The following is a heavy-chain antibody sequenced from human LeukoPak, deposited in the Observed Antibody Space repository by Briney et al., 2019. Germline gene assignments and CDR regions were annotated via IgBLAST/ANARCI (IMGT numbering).Heavy chain of an antibody. CDR2: VYHSGST. CDR1: GGSISSGAYS. Sequence: ASQTLSLTCAVSGGSISSGAYSWSWIRQPPGKGLEWIGYVYHSGSTYYNPSLKSRVTISVDRSKNQFSLKLSSVTAADTAVYYCAREITAAFDIWGQGTMVTVSS. J-gene: IGHJ3*02. CDR3: AREITAAFDI. V-gene: IGHV4-30-2*01.